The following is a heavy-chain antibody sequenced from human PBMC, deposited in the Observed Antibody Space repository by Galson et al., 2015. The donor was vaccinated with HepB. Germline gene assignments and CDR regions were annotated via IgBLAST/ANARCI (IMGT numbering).Heavy chain of an antibody. CDR3: ARGPLYHSGLDV. V-gene: IGHV3-74*03. CDR2: ISSDGSDT. D-gene: IGHD1-26*01. J-gene: IGHJ6*02. CDR1: GFLFSSHS. Sequence: SLRLSCAASGFLFSSHSMHWVRLVPGKGLVWVSRISSDGSDTTYADSVKGRFTISRDNAKTAVYLRMNSLRGDDTAVYYCARGPLYHSGLDVWGQGTTVTVSS.